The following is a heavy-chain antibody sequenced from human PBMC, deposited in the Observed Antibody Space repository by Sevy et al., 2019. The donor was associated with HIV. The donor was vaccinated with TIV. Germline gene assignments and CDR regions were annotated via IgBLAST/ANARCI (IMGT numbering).Heavy chain of an antibody. CDR3: ANSRGRFDGSSWIYYYYGIDV. D-gene: IGHD6-13*01. CDR2: ISNDGSDK. CDR1: GFTFSNYG. J-gene: IGHJ6*02. V-gene: IGHV3-30*18. Sequence: GGSLRLSCAASGFTFSNYGMHWVRQAPGKGLEWVALISNDGSDKNYVDSVKGRFTISRDNSKDTLYLQMNSLRAEDTAVYYCANSRGRFDGSSWIYYYYGIDVWGQGTTVTVSS.